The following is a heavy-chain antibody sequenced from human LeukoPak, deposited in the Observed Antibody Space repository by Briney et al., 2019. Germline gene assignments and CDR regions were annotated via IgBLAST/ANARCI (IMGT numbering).Heavy chain of an antibody. Sequence: PSETLSLTCSVSGGSITGFYWSWIRQPPGQGLEWIGYIHSNGGTNYNPSLKSRLTMSVDTSKNQFSPNLNSVTAADTAVYYCARHVSGIFGSRGDFDSWGQGTLVTVSS. CDR2: IHSNGGT. CDR3: ARHVSGIFGSRGDFDS. CDR1: GGSITGFY. J-gene: IGHJ4*02. D-gene: IGHD3-10*01. V-gene: IGHV4-59*08.